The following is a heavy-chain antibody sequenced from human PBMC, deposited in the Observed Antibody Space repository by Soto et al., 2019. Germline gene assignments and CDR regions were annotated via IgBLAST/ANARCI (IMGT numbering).Heavy chain of an antibody. CDR2: VNPSGGSA. CDR3: AREENCRGGTCYSEDAHD. J-gene: IGHJ6*02. CDR1: VYIFTAYS. V-gene: IGHV1-46*01. Sequence: SVKSSCNTSVYIFTAYSMHGVRQAPGQGLGWMGVVNPSGGSAHYAQRFEGRVTLTRDTSTSTFYMELSSLRSEDTAVYYCAREENCRGGTCYSEDAHDWG. D-gene: IGHD2-15*01.